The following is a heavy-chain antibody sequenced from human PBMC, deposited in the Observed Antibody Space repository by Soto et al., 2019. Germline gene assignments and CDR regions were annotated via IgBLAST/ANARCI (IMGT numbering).Heavy chain of an antibody. Sequence: SETLSLTCTVSGGSVSSGSYYWSWIRQPPGKGLEWIGYIYYSGSTNYNPSLKSRVTISVDTSKNQFSLKLSSVTAADTAVYYCARDGPPSSPIFDYWGQGTLVTVSS. CDR2: IYYSGST. J-gene: IGHJ4*02. V-gene: IGHV4-61*01. CDR1: GGSVSSGSYY. D-gene: IGHD6-13*01. CDR3: ARDGPPSSPIFDY.